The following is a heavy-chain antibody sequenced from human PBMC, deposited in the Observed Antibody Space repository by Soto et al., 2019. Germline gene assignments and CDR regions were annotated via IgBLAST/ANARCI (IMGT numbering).Heavy chain of an antibody. J-gene: IGHJ4*02. CDR1: GGTFSSHV. CDR3: ARDLEFRDGNISHLDY. D-gene: IGHD3-10*01. CDR2: ILPIIGTA. Sequence: QVQLVQSGAEVKKPGSSVKVSCKASGGTFSSHVFNWVRQAPGQGLAWMGGILPIIGTANYAQKFQGRVTIAADESTRTAYMELSSLRSEDTAVYYCARDLEFRDGNISHLDYWGQGTLVTVSS. V-gene: IGHV1-69*01.